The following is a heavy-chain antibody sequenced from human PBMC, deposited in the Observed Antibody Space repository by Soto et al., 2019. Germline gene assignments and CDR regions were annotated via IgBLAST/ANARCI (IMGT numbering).Heavy chain of an antibody. Sequence: GGSLRLSCAVSGFTFSSYAMSWVRQAPGKGLDWVSGISAGGGRTYYADSVKGRFTISRDNSKKKLYLQMNSLRAEHTAVYYCTKDNHYDSSGNYYVVGAFDIWGQGTLVTLSS. CDR3: TKDNHYDSSGNYYVVGAFDI. CDR1: GFTFSSYA. D-gene: IGHD3-22*01. CDR2: ISAGGGRT. J-gene: IGHJ3*02. V-gene: IGHV3-23*01.